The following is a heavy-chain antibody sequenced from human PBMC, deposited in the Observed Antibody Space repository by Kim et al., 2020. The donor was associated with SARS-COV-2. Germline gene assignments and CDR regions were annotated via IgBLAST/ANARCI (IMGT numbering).Heavy chain of an antibody. CDR1: GGSISSSNW. J-gene: IGHJ6*02. Sequence: SETLPLTCAVSGGSISSSNWWSWVRQPPGKGLEWIGEIYHSGSTNYNPSLKSRVTISVDKSKNQFSLKLSSVTAADTAVYYCARDPGGDFWSGYFFSDYVWGSYRPPPYGMDVWGQGTTVTVSS. CDR3: ARDPGGDFWSGYFFSDYVWGSYRPPPYGMDV. CDR2: IYHSGST. D-gene: IGHD3-16*02. V-gene: IGHV4-4*02.